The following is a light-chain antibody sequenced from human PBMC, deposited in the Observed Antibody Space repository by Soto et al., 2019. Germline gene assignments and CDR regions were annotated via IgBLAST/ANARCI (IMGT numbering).Light chain of an antibody. CDR1: HSVSSN. V-gene: IGKV3-11*01. J-gene: IGKJ5*01. Sequence: EIAMTQSPATLSVSPGERATLSCSPSHSVSSNLAWYQQKPGQAPRLLIYDASNRATGIPARFSGSGSGTDFTLTISSLEPEDFAVYYCQRRSNWPSITFGQGTRLEIK. CDR2: DAS. CDR3: QRRSNWPSIT.